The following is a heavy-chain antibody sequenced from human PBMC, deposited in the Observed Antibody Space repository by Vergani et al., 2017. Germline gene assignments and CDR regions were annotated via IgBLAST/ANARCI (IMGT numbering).Heavy chain of an antibody. J-gene: IGHJ3*02. D-gene: IGHD2-2*01. Sequence: QLQESGPGLVKPSQTLSLTCTVSGGSISSGSYYWSWIRQPAGKGLEWIGRIYTSGSTNYNPSLKSRVTMSVDTSKNQFSLKLSSVTAADTAVYYCARDVRRDSSTSSYSAKRNAFDSWGQGTMVTVSS. CDR2: IYTSGST. CDR3: ARDVRRDSSTSSYSAKRNAFDS. V-gene: IGHV4-61*02. CDR1: GGSISSGSYY.